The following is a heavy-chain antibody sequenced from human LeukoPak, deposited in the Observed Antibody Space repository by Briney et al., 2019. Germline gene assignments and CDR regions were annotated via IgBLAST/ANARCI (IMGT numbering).Heavy chain of an antibody. CDR3: AKGSGSFSSYYFYMDV. J-gene: IGHJ6*03. Sequence: GGSLRLSCAASGFTFSNYAMSWVRQAPGKGLEWASGISGSGDSTYYADSVKGRFTIPRDNSKNTVYLQMNSLRAEDTAVYYCAKGSGSFSSYYFYMDVWGKGTTVTVSS. CDR1: GFTFSNYA. CDR2: ISGSGDST. V-gene: IGHV3-23*01. D-gene: IGHD1-26*01.